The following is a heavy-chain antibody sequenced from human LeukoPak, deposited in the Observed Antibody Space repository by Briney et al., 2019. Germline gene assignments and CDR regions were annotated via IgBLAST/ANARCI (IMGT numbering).Heavy chain of an antibody. CDR3: ARDLMTTVTPGDY. D-gene: IGHD4-17*01. V-gene: IGHV4-38-2*02. CDR2: IYHSGST. J-gene: IGHJ4*02. CDR1: GYSLSSGYY. Sequence: SETLSLTCAVSGYSLSSGYYWGWIRPPPGKGLEWIGSIYHSGSTYYNPSLKSRVTISVDTSKNQFSLKLSSVTAADTAVYYCARDLMTTVTPGDYWGQGTLVTVSS.